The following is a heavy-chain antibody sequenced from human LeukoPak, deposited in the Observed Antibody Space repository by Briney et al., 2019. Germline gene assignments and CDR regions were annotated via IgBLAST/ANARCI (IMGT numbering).Heavy chain of an antibody. CDR1: GYTFTSYG. CDR2: MNPNSGNT. Sequence: PLASVKVSCKASGYTFTSYGISWVRQAPGQGLEWMGWMNPNSGNTGYAQKFQGRVTITRNTSISTAYMELSSLRSEDTAVYYCARERKVAGASFDPWGQGTLVTVSS. CDR3: ARERKVAGASFDP. D-gene: IGHD6-13*01. V-gene: IGHV1-8*03. J-gene: IGHJ5*02.